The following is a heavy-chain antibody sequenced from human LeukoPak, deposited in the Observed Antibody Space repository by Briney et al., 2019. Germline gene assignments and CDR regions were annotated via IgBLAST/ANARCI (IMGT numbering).Heavy chain of an antibody. CDR3: ARGVPAAMIVGWFDP. CDR1: GGSISSYY. J-gene: IGHJ5*02. V-gene: IGHV4-59*01. CDR2: IYYSGST. Sequence: SGTLSLTCTVSGGSISSYYWSWIRQPPGKGLEWIGYIYYSGSTNYNPSLKSRVTISVDTSKNQFSLKLSSVTAADTAVYYCARGVPAAMIVGWFDPWGQGTLVTVSS. D-gene: IGHD2-2*01.